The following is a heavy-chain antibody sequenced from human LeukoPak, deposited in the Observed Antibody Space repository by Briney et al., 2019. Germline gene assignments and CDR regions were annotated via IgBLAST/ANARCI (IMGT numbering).Heavy chain of an antibody. CDR1: GYTFTSYA. CDR3: ARVVGATLFDY. Sequence: GASVKVSCKASGYTFTSYAMHWVRQAPGQRLEWMGWINAGNGNTKYSQKFQGRVTMTRDTPTSTVYMELSSLRSEDTAVYYCARVVGATLFDYWGQGTLVTVSS. D-gene: IGHD1-26*01. J-gene: IGHJ4*02. CDR2: INAGNGNT. V-gene: IGHV1-3*01.